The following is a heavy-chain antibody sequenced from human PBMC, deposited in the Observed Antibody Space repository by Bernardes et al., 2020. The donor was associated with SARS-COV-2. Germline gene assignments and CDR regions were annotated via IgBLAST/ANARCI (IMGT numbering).Heavy chain of an antibody. CDR3: AREVMVRISDTYRNGMDL. CDR2: ISVFNGDT. J-gene: IGHJ6*04. V-gene: IGHV1-18*01. CDR1: GYAFRSYC. Sequence: ASVKVSCKAFGYAFRSYCLRWARQAPGQGLEWMGWISVFNGDTSYIQKIQDRVTMTTDTSTSTAYMDLRDLRSDDTAVYYCAREVMVRISDTYRNGMDLWGKGTTVTVSS. D-gene: IGHD3-10*01.